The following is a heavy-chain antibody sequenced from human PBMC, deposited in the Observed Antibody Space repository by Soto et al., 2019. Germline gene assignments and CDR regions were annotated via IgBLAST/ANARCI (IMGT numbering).Heavy chain of an antibody. CDR2: ITWNGGSV. D-gene: IGHD2-15*01. CDR3: TRVYCSVGSCAFDI. CDR1: GFTLDDYA. Sequence: EEQLVESGGALVQPGRSLRLSCAASGFTLDDYAMHWVRQAPGKGLGWVSFITWNGGSVGYADSLKGRFTIPRDNAKNALYLQLSSLRTEETAFYYCTRVYCSVGSCAFDIWGPGTLVTVSS. J-gene: IGHJ3*02. V-gene: IGHV3-9*01.